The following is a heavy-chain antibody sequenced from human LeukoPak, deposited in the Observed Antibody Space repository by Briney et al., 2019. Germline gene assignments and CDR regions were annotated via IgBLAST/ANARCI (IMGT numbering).Heavy chain of an antibody. D-gene: IGHD7-27*01. CDR1: GYMFTSYS. J-gene: IGHJ3*02. V-gene: IGHV1-46*01. CDR3: ARLSVLGAFDI. CDR2: INPSGGST. Sequence: ASVKVSCKATGYMFTSYSIHWVRQAPGQGLEWMGVINPSGGSTRYAQSFQGRVTVTRDTSTSTVYLDLRGLRSEDTAVCYCARLSVLGAFDIWGQGTMVTVSS.